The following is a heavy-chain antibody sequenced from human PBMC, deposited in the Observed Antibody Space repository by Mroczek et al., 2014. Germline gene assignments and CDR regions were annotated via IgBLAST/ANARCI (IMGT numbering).Heavy chain of an antibody. D-gene: IGHD2-15*01. V-gene: IGHV4-34*01. CDR3: ARGTGTARLVVVVAATRGNWFDP. J-gene: IGHJ5*02. Sequence: QVQLQRXGAGLLKPSETLSLTCAVYGGSVQWLLLELDPPAPTGRGWSGIGEINHSGXTNXNPSLKSRVTISIDTSKNQFSLKLSSVTAADTAVYYCARGTGTARLVVVVAATRGNWFDPWGQGTLVTVSS. CDR2: INHSGXT. CDR1: GGSVQWLL.